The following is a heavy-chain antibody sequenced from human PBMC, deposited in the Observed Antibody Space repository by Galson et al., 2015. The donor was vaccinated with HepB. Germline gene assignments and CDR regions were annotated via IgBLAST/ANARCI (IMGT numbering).Heavy chain of an antibody. V-gene: IGHV1-58*01. Sequence: SVKVSCKASGFTFTSSAVQWVRQARGQRLEWIGWIVVGSGNTNYAQKFQERVTITRDMSTSTAYMELSSLRSEDTAVYYCAVGKQWLNPNAFDIWGQGTMVTVSS. D-gene: IGHD6-19*01. J-gene: IGHJ3*02. CDR2: IVVGSGNT. CDR1: GFTFTSSA. CDR3: AVGKQWLNPNAFDI.